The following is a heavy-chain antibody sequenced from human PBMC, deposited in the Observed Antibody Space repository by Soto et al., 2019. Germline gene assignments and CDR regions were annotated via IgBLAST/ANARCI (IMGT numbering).Heavy chain of an antibody. CDR2: IWYDGSNK. V-gene: IGHV3-33*01. CDR1: GFTFSSYG. Sequence: GGSLRLSCAASGFTFSSYGMHWVRQAPGKGLEWVAVIWYDGSNKYYADSVKGRFTISRDNSKNTLYLQMNSLRAEDTAVYYCARDATLSSSWLKPRFHYFDYWGQGTLVTVSS. J-gene: IGHJ4*02. D-gene: IGHD6-13*01. CDR3: ARDATLSSSWLKPRFHYFDY.